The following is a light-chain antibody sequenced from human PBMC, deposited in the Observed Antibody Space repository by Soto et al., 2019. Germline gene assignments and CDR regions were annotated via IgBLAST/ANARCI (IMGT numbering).Light chain of an antibody. J-gene: IGKJ2*01. CDR1: QTVTDL. V-gene: IGKV1-5*03. CDR2: EAS. CDR3: QQYNGNPYT. Sequence: QMTQSPSTLSASVGDRVTITCRSSQTVTDLVAWYQVKPGAAPKLLIYEASALESGVPSRFSGSGSGTEFALTISSLQPDDFPPYFWQQYNGNPYTFGPGTKIEVK.